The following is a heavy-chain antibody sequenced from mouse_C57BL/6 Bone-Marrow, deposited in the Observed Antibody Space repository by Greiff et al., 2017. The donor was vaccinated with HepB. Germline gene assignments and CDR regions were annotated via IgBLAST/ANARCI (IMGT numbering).Heavy chain of an antibody. D-gene: IGHD1-1*01. J-gene: IGHJ4*01. CDR2: IDPENGDT. CDR1: GFNIKDDY. Sequence: VQLQQSGAELVRPGASVKLSCTASGFNIKDDYMHWVKQRPEQGLEWIGWIDPENGDTEYASKFQGKATITADTSSNTAYLQLSSLTSEDTAVYYCIKPYYGSSYDAMDYWGQGTSVTVSS. CDR3: IKPYYGSSYDAMDY. V-gene: IGHV14-4*01.